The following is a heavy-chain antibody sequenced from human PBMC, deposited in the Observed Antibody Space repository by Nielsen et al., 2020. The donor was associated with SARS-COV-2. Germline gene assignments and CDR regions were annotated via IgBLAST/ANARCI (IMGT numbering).Heavy chain of an antibody. D-gene: IGHD6-19*01. Sequence: SETLSLTCTVSGASIRSYYWSWLRQPPGKGLEWIGYIHSIGSTNYNSSLKSRVTISADTSKNQFSLRLTSVSAADAAVYYCATVGSGWYKFFDYWGQGALVTVSS. J-gene: IGHJ4*02. CDR3: ATVGSGWYKFFDY. CDR2: IHSIGST. V-gene: IGHV4-59*12. CDR1: GASIRSYY.